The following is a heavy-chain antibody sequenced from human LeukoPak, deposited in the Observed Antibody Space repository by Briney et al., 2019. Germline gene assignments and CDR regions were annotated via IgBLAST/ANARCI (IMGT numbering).Heavy chain of an antibody. Sequence: GESLKISCKGSGYSFSNYWIGWVRQMPQKGLKWMGIIYPGDSDARYRPSFQGQVTISADKSISTAYLQWSSLKASDTAMYYCARRRDLYSGSYYPFDYWGQGTLVTVSS. CDR1: GYSFSNYW. CDR2: IYPGDSDA. V-gene: IGHV5-51*01. D-gene: IGHD1-26*01. J-gene: IGHJ4*02. CDR3: ARRRDLYSGSYYPFDY.